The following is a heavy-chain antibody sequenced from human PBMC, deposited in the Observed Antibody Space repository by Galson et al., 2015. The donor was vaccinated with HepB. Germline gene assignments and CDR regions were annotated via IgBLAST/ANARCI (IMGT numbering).Heavy chain of an antibody. J-gene: IGHJ4*02. D-gene: IGHD1-26*01. CDR3: ATSLYSGSFYPDY. Sequence: SLRLSCAASGFTFSSYAMHWVRQAPGKGLEWVAVISYDGSNEYYADSVKGRFTISRDNSKNTLYLQMNSLRAEDTAVYYCATSLYSGSFYPDYWGQGTLVTVSS. CDR1: GFTFSSYA. CDR2: ISYDGSNE. V-gene: IGHV3-30*04.